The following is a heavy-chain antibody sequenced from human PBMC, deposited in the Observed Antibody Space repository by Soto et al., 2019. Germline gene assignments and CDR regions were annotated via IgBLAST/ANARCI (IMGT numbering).Heavy chain of an antibody. Sequence: VASVKVSCKASGYTFTSYGISWVRQAPGQGLEWMGWISAYNGNTNYAQKLQGRVTMTTDKSTSTAYMELSSLRSEDTAVYYCARDGATADAFDIWGQGTMVTVSS. J-gene: IGHJ3*02. V-gene: IGHV1-18*01. CDR1: GYTFTSYG. CDR3: ARDGATADAFDI. D-gene: IGHD5-12*01. CDR2: ISAYNGNT.